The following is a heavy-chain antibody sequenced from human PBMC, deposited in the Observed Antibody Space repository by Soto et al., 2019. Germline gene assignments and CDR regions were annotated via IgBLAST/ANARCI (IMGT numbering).Heavy chain of an antibody. D-gene: IGHD6-13*01. Sequence: PGESLKISCKGSGYSFTSYWISWVRQMPGKGLEWMGRIDPSDSYTNYSPSFQGHVTIPADKSISTAYLQWSSLKASDTAMYYCARRDPKQQLAFDYWGQGTLVTVSS. CDR1: GYSFTSYW. V-gene: IGHV5-10-1*01. CDR3: ARRDPKQQLAFDY. CDR2: IDPSDSYT. J-gene: IGHJ4*02.